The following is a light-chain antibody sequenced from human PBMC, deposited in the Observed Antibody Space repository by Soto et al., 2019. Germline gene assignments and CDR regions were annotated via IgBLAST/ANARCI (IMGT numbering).Light chain of an antibody. CDR3: SSFTSSTTYV. Sequence: QLVLTQSPSASASLGASVKLTCTLSSGHSRYAIAWHQQQPEKGPRYLMKLNSDGSHSKGDGIPDRFSGSSSGAERYLTISSLQSEDEADYYCSSFTSSTTYVFGTGTKLTVL. CDR1: SGHSRYA. V-gene: IGLV4-69*01. CDR2: LNSDGSH. J-gene: IGLJ1*01.